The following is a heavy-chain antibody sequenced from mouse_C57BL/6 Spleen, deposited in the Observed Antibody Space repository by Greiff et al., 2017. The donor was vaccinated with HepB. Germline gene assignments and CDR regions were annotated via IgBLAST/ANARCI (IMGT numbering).Heavy chain of an antibody. V-gene: IGHV1-18*01. CDR2: INPNNGGT. CDR1: GYTFTDYN. CDR3: ARNRLRGYAMDY. J-gene: IGHJ4*01. D-gene: IGHD3-2*02. Sequence: EVQLQQSGPELVKPGASVKIPCKASGYTFTDYNMDWVKQSHGKSLEWIGDINPNNGGTIYNQKFKGKATLTVDKSSSTAYMELRSLTSEDTAVYYCARNRLRGYAMDYWGQGTSVTVSS.